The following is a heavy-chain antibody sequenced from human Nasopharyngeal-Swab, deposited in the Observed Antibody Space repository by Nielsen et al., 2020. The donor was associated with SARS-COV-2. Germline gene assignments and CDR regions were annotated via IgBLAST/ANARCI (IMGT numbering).Heavy chain of an antibody. J-gene: IGHJ4*01. CDR3: ARRSYYSDASAYFFDY. Sequence: SETLSLTCSVSDKSISSTTHYWGWIRQPPGKGLEWVGDTYYGGNPNYNPSLKSRLTISVETSKNNFSLKLNSVTAADTAVYYCARRSYYSDASAYFFDYWGRGTLVTVSP. V-gene: IGHV4-39*02. D-gene: IGHD3-22*01. CDR1: DKSISSTTHY. CDR2: TYYGGNP.